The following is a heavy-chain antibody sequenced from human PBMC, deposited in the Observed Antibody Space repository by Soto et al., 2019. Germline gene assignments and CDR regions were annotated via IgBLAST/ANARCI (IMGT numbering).Heavy chain of an antibody. V-gene: IGHV3-23*01. CDR3: AKGRGGAYYYYGLDV. J-gene: IGHJ6*02. CDR1: GFTFNTYA. D-gene: IGHD3-10*01. CDR2: ISGSGATT. Sequence: EVQLLESGGGLVQPGESLTLSCAASGFTFNTYAMTWARRAPGKGLEWVSAISGSGATTYVADSEKGRFTISRDNSKDTLYLQMNSLRAEDAAIYYCAKGRGGAYYYYGLDVWGQGTTVTVSS.